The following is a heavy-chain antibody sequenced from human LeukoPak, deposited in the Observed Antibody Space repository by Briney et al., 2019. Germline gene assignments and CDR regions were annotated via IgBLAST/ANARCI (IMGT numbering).Heavy chain of an antibody. CDR1: GFTFSTYA. CDR2: ISGGGGST. CDR3: AKDYGSSSTNWFDP. J-gene: IGHJ5*02. Sequence: PGGSLRLSCAASGFTFSTYAMSWVRQAPGKGLEWVSAISGGGGSTYYADSVKGRFTISRDNSKNTLYLQMNSLRAEDTVIYYCAKDYGSSSTNWFDPWGQGTLVTVSS. V-gene: IGHV3-23*01. D-gene: IGHD6-6*01.